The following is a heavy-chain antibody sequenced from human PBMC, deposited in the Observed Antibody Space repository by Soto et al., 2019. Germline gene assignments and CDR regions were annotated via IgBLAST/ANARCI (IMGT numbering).Heavy chain of an antibody. V-gene: IGHV4-34*01. CDR3: ARGRGDGYNQDWYFDL. CDR1: GGSFCAYY. CDR2: INHSGST. Sequence: LCLTFPVYGGSFCAYYWNWIRQPLGKALEWIGEINHSGSTNYNPSLKSRVPISEGTSNNQFSLKLSSVTAADTAVYYCARGRGDGYNQDWYFDLWGRGTLVTVSS. D-gene: IGHD3-10*01. J-gene: IGHJ2*01.